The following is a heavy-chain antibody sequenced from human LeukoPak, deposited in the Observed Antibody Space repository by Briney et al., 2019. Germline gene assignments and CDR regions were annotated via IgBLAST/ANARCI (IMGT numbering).Heavy chain of an antibody. V-gene: IGHV4-39*07. CDR1: GGSISSSSYY. CDR2: IYYSGSI. D-gene: IGHD3-22*01. Sequence: SETLSLTCTVSGGSISSSSYYWGWIRQPPGKGLEWIGSIYYSGSIYYNPSLKSRVTISVDTSKNQFSLKLSSVTAADTAVYYCARAYYYDSSGYYVGFDYWGQGTLVTVSS. J-gene: IGHJ4*02. CDR3: ARAYYYDSSGYYVGFDY.